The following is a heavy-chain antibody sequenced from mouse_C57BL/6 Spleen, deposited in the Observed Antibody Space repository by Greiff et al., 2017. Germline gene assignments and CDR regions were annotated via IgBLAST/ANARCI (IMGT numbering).Heavy chain of an antibody. Sequence: EVQVVESGGGLVQPGGSLSLSCAASGFTFTDYYMSWVRQPPGKALEWLGFIRNKANGYTTEYSASVKGRFTISRDNSQSILYLQMNALRAEDSATYYCAREVGKLDYWGQGTTLTVSS. D-gene: IGHD1-1*01. CDR2: IRNKANGYTT. CDR3: AREVGKLDY. CDR1: GFTFTDYY. J-gene: IGHJ2*01. V-gene: IGHV7-3*01.